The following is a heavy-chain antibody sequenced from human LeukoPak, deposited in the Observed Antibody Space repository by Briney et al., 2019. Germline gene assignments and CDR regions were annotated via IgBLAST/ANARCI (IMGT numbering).Heavy chain of an antibody. CDR3: TTAPIGFTMVRGLIITDF. CDR1: GFTFSNAW. V-gene: IGHV3-15*01. D-gene: IGHD3-10*01. Sequence: GGSLRLSCAVSGFTFSNAWMSWVRQAPGKGLEWVGRIKSKTDGGTTDYAAPVKGRFTISRDDSKNTLYLQMNSLKTEDTAVYCTTAPIGFTMVRGLIITDFWDQGTLVTVSS. CDR2: IKSKTDGGTT. J-gene: IGHJ4*02.